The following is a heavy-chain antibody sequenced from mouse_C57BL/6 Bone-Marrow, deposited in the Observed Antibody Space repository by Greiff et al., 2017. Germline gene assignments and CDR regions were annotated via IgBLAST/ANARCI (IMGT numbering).Heavy chain of an antibody. CDR3: TRTITTVGDWYFDV. J-gene: IGHJ1*03. V-gene: IGHV1-15*01. CDR2: IDPETGGT. CDR1: GYTFTDYE. Sequence: VQLQQSGAELVRPGASVTLSCKASGYTFTDYEMHWVKQTPVHGLEWIGAIDPETGGTAYNQKFKGKAILTADKSSSHAYMERRSLTSEDSAVYYCTRTITTVGDWYFDVWGTGATVTVSS. D-gene: IGHD1-1*01.